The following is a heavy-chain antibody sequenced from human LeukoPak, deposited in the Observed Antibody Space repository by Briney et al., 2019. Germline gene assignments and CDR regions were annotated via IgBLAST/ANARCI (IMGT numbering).Heavy chain of an antibody. CDR2: ISGSGGRT. CDR3: ARENYGSDDY. CDR1: GFTFSKSG. Sequence: GGSLRLSCAASGFTFSKSGMTWIRQAPGKGLEWVSAISGSGGRTYYADSVRGRFTISRDNSKNTLYLQMNSLRAEDTALYYCARENYGSDDYWGQGTLVTVSS. D-gene: IGHD3-10*01. J-gene: IGHJ4*02. V-gene: IGHV3-23*01.